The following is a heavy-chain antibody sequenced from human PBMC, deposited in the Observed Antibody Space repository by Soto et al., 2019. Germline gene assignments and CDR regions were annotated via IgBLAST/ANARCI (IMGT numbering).Heavy chain of an antibody. CDR1: GYTFTIYY. CDR3: ARAGSIFGVVKNPGMDV. CDR2: INPSGGST. J-gene: IGHJ6*02. V-gene: IGHV1-46*01. D-gene: IGHD3-3*01. Sequence: ASVKVSCKASGYTFTIYYIHWVRQSPGQGLEWMGIINPSGGSTSYAQKFQGRVTMTRDTSTSTVYMELSSLRSEDTAVYYCARAGSIFGVVKNPGMDVWGQGTTVTVSS.